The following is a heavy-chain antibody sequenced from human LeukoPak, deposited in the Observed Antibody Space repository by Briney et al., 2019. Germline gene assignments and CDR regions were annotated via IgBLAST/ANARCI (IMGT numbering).Heavy chain of an antibody. Sequence: ASVKVSCKASGYTFTSYYMHWVRQAPGQGLEWMGWISAYNGNTNYAQKLRGRVTMTTDTSTSTAYMELRSLRSDDTAVYYCARGPRVDFWSGYYTIYYYYGMDVWGQGTTVTVSS. CDR2: ISAYNGNT. D-gene: IGHD3-3*01. CDR1: GYTFTSYY. J-gene: IGHJ6*02. CDR3: ARGPRVDFWSGYYTIYYYYGMDV. V-gene: IGHV1-18*04.